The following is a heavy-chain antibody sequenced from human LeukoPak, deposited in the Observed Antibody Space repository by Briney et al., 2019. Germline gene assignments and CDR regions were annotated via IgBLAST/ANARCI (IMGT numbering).Heavy chain of an antibody. CDR1: GYTFTSYY. CDR2: INPSGGST. CDR3: ASPLIFGYSSSATDY. D-gene: IGHD6-6*01. J-gene: IGHJ4*02. V-gene: IGHV1-46*01. Sequence: ASVKVSCKASGYTFTSYYMHWVRQAPGQGLEWMGIINPSGGSTSYALKFQGRVTMTRDTSTSTVYMELSSLRSEDTAVYYCASPLIFGYSSSATDYWGQGTLVTVSS.